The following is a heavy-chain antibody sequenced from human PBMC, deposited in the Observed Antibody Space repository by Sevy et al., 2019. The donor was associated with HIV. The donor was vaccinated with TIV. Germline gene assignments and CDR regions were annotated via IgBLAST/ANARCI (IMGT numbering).Heavy chain of an antibody. CDR2: ISGVDSST. J-gene: IGHJ4*02. CDR3: AKNGGLYFDSSNYD. V-gene: IGHV3-23*01. CDR1: GFTFSAYA. Sequence: GGSLRLSCTASGFTFSAYAMTWFRQAPGKGLEWVSTISGVDSSTYYGDSVKGRFIISRDNSKNTLYLEMNSLRVDDTAVYFCAKNGGLYFDSSNYDWGQGTLVTVSS. D-gene: IGHD3-22*01.